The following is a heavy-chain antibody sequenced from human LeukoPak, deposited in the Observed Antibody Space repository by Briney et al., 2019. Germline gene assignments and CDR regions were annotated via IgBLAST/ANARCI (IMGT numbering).Heavy chain of an antibody. J-gene: IGHJ3*02. CDR3: ARDRTPAHPYDAFDI. CDR1: GFTFSSYW. CDR2: IKQDGSEK. V-gene: IGHV3-7*01. D-gene: IGHD2-2*01. Sequence: GGSLRLSCAASGFTFSSYWMSWVRQAPGKGLEWVANIKQDGSEKYYVDSVKGRFTISRDNAKNSLYLQMNSLRAEDTAVYYCARDRTPAHPYDAFDIWGQRTMVTVSS.